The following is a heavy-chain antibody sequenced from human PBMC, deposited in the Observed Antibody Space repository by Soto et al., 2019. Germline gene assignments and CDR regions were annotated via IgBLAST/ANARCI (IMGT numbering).Heavy chain of an antibody. V-gene: IGHV4-31*11. J-gene: IGHJ1*01. D-gene: IGHD3-10*01. CDR2: IYYSGST. CDR1: GGSISSGGYS. Sequence: PSETLSLTCAVSGGSISSGGYSWSWIRQHPGKGLEWIGYIYYSGSTYYNPSLKSRVTISVDTSKNQFSLKLSSVTAADTAVYYCARSKGSSEYFQHWGQGTLVTVSS. CDR3: ARSKGSSEYFQH.